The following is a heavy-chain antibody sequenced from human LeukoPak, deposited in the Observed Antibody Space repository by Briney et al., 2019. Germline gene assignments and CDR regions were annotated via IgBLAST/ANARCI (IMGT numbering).Heavy chain of an antibody. CDR3: ASASIAAAGAFDY. V-gene: IGHV4-59*01. Sequence: PSETLSLTCTVSGGSISSYYWSWIRQPPGKGLEWIGYIYYSGSTNYNPSLKSRVTISVDTSKNQFSLKLSSVTAADTAVYYCASASIAAAGAFDYWGQGTLVTVSS. D-gene: IGHD6-13*01. CDR2: IYYSGST. J-gene: IGHJ4*02. CDR1: GGSISSYY.